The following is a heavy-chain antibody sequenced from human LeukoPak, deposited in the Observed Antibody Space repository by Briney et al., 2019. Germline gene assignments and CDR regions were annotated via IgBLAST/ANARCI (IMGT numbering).Heavy chain of an antibody. CDR2: IYYSGST. CDR1: GGSISSGDYY. J-gene: IGHJ2*01. CDR3: ARDAQYRYGAYPYWYFDL. V-gene: IGHV4-30-4*01. Sequence: SETLFLTCTVSGGSISSGDYYWSWIRQPPGKGLEWIGYIYYSGSTYYNPSLKSRVTISVDTSKNQFSLKLSSVTAADTAVYYCARDAQYRYGAYPYWYFDLWGRGTLVTVSS. D-gene: IGHD4-17*01.